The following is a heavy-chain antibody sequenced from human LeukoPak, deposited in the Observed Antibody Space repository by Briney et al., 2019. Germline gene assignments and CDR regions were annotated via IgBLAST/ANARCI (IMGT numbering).Heavy chain of an antibody. D-gene: IGHD6-13*01. V-gene: IGHV3-15*01. Sequence: GGSLRLSCAASGFTFSNAWMSWVRQAPGKGLEWAGRIKSKTDGGTTDYAAPVKGRFTISRDDSKNTLYLQMNSLKTEDTAVYYCTTGVGYSSSWFDYWGQGTLVTVSS. CDR2: IKSKTDGGTT. CDR3: TTGVGYSSSWFDY. CDR1: GFTFSNAW. J-gene: IGHJ4*02.